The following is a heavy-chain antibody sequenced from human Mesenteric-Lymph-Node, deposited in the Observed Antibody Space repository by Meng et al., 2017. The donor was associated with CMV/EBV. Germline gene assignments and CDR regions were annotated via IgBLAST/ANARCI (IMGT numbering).Heavy chain of an antibody. Sequence: GGSLRLSCAASGFTFSSYGMHWVRQAPGKGLEGVAFIRNDGSNKYYVDSVKGRVTISRDNAKNSLYLQMNSLRAEDTAVYYCARDLFQAYAFDIWGQGTMVTVSS. CDR2: IRNDGSNK. J-gene: IGHJ3*02. CDR3: ARDLFQAYAFDI. CDR1: GFTFSSYG. D-gene: IGHD2-21*01. V-gene: IGHV3-30*02.